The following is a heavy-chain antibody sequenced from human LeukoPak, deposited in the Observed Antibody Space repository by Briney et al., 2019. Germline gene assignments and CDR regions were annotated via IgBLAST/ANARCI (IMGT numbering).Heavy chain of an antibody. D-gene: IGHD2-15*01. CDR2: ISGSGDNT. V-gene: IGHV3-23*01. J-gene: IGHJ3*02. CDR1: GFTFSSYA. Sequence: GGSLRLSCAASGFTFSSYAMSWVRQAPGKGLEWVSTISGSGDNTYYADSVKGRFTISRDNSKNTLYLQMNSLRAEDTAVYYCAKRWVVVAATDAFDIWGQGTLVTVSS. CDR3: AKRWVVVAATDAFDI.